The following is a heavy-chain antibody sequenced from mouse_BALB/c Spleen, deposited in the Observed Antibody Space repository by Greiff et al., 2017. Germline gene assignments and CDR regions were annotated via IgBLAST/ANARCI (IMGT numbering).Heavy chain of an antibody. J-gene: IGHJ4*01. CDR2: INPGSSTI. V-gene: IGHV4-2*02. Sequence: EVQLVESGGGLVQPGGSLNLSCAASGFDFSRYWMSWARQAPGKGQEWIGEINPGSSTINYTPSLKDKFIISRDNAKNTLYLQMSKVRSEDTALYYCARLKGDYAMDYWGQGTSVTVSS. CDR1: GFDFSRYW. CDR3: ARLKGDYAMDY.